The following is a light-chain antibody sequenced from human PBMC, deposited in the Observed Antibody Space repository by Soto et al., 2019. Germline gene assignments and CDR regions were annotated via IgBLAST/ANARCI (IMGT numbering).Light chain of an antibody. CDR3: QQYGNSGT. CDR2: GAS. J-gene: IGKJ1*01. V-gene: IGKV3-20*01. CDR1: QSVSNNY. Sequence: EIVFTQSPGTLSLSPGERATLSFRASQSVSNNYLAWSQQIPGQAPGLLIYGASNSATGTPNRISGSGSGTDFTLTISRLQPEDLAVYYCQQYGNSGTFGQGTKVDIK.